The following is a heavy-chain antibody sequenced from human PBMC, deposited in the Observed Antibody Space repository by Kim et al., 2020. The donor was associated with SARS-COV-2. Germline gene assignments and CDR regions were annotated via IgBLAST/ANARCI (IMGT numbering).Heavy chain of an antibody. D-gene: IGHD2-2*01. V-gene: IGHV3-9*01. CDR2: ISWNSGSI. CDR1: GFTFGDYA. CDR3: AKGPIVVVPAATHYYYYGMDV. J-gene: IGHJ6*02. Sequence: GGSLRLSCAASGFTFGDYAMHWVRQAPGKGLEWVSGISWNSGSIGYADSVKGRFTISRDNAKNSLYLQMNSLRAEDTALYYCAKGPIVVVPAATHYYYYGMDVWGQGTTVTVSS.